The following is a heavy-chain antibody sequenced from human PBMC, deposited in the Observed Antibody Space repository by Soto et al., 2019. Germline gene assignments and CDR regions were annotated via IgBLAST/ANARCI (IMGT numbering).Heavy chain of an antibody. Sequence: GASVKVSCKASGYTFTNHEIHWVRQATGQGLEWMGWMKPNSGRTGYAQKVQGRVTMTRDTSISTAYMELSGLRSEDTAVYYCARVSPASVGNDHIRYYYYYMDVWGKGTTVTVSS. CDR2: MKPNSGRT. V-gene: IGHV1-8*01. J-gene: IGHJ6*03. CDR3: ARVSPASVGNDHIRYYYYYMDV. CDR1: GYTFTNHE. D-gene: IGHD2-21*01.